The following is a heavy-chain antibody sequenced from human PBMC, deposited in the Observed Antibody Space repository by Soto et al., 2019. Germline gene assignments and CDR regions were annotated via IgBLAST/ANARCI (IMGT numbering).Heavy chain of an antibody. D-gene: IGHD2-2*01. CDR3: AKFPDIVVVPAANY. CDR1: GFTFSSYA. CDR2: ISGSGGST. Sequence: RLSCAASGFTFSSYAMSWVRQAPGKGLERVSAISGSGGSTYYADSVKGRFTISRDNSKNTLYLQMNSLRAEDTAVYYCAKFPDIVVVPAANYWGQGTLVTVSS. J-gene: IGHJ4*02. V-gene: IGHV3-23*01.